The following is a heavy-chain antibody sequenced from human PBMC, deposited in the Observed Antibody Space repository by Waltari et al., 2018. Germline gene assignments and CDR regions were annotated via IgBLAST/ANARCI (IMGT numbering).Heavy chain of an antibody. CDR1: GGTFSSYA. V-gene: IGHV1-69*01. Sequence: QVQLVQSGAEVKKPGSSVKVSCKASGGTFSSYAISWVRQAPGQGLEWMGGIIPIFGTANYAQKFQGRVTITADESTSTAYMELSSLRSEDTAVYYCARVWVFGVVMKDEETDYWGQGTLVTVSS. CDR3: ARVWVFGVVMKDEETDY. D-gene: IGHD3-3*01. J-gene: IGHJ4*02. CDR2: IIPIFGTA.